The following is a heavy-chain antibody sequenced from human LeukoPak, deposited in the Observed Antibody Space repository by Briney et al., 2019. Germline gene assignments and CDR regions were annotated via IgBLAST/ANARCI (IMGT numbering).Heavy chain of an antibody. V-gene: IGHV3-53*01. Sequence: AGSLRLSCAASGFTFNSYSMTWVRQPPGTGLEWVSIIYSGGSTYYADSVKGRFTISRDSSKNTLYLQMNSLRAEDTAVYYCARGLTGGSGNYFYFDFWGQGTLVTFSS. CDR1: GFTFNSYS. D-gene: IGHD3-10*01. J-gene: IGHJ4*02. CDR2: IYSGGST. CDR3: ARGLTGGSGNYFYFDF.